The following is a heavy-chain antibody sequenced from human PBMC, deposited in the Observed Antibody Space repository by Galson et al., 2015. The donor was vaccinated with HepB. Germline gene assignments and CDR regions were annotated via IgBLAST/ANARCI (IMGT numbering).Heavy chain of an antibody. CDR3: AKDMEWLVPIYHFDY. J-gene: IGHJ4*02. Sequence: SLRLSCAASGFDFSDRYMNWVRQAPGKGLEWISYISFSGTYTSYADSVRGRFTISRENAKNSLYLEMNSLRAEDTAVYYCAKDMEWLVPIYHFDYWGQGTLLSVSS. CDR1: GFDFSDRY. D-gene: IGHD6-19*01. V-gene: IGHV3-11*05. CDR2: ISFSGTYT.